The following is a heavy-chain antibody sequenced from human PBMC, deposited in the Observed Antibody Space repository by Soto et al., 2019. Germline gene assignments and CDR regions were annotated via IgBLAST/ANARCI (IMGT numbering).Heavy chain of an antibody. CDR3: AKDVRNDYVWGTYRNLFDS. V-gene: IGHV1-3*01. J-gene: IGHJ4*02. CDR1: GYTFTNYA. Sequence: QVQLVQSGAEVKKPGASVKVSCKASGYTFTNYAIHWVRQAPGQRLEWMGWIIPGNVDTKYSQRFQGRVTITRDTSASTVYTELSSLRSEDTAVYYCAKDVRNDYVWGTYRNLFDSWGQGTLVTVSS. D-gene: IGHD3-16*02. CDR2: IIPGNVDT.